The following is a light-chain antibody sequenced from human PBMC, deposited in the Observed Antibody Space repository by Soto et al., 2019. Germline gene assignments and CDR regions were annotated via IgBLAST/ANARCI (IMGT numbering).Light chain of an antibody. CDR3: SSYSRTTTLVV. CDR1: SSDIGAFTS. Sequence: QSALTQPASVSGSPGQSITISCTGTSSDIGAFTSVSWYQQHPGKAPKLIIYGSIHRPSGVSDRFSGSKSVNTASLTVSGLQPEDEANYYCSSYSRTTTLVVFGGGTKLTVL. CDR2: GSI. J-gene: IGLJ2*01. V-gene: IGLV2-14*03.